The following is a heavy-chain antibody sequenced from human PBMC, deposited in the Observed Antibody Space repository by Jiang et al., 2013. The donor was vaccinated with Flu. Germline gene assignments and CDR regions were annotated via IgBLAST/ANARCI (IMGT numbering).Heavy chain of an antibody. J-gene: IGHJ4*02. Sequence: SQTLSLTCAISGDSVSSNSVAWHWIRQSPSRGLEWLGRTYYRSKWYNDYAVSVKSRITINPDTSKNQFSLQLNSVTPEDTAVYYCARKRPGPGSDFDYWGQGTLVTVSS. CDR3: ARKRPGPGSDFDY. CDR2: TYYRSKWYN. D-gene: IGHD3-10*01. CDR1: GDSVSSNSVA. V-gene: IGHV6-1*01.